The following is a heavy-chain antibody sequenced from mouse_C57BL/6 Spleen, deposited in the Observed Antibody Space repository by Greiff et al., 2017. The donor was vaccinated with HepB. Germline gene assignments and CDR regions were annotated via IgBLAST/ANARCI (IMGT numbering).Heavy chain of an antibody. V-gene: IGHV5-9*01. Sequence: DVMLVESGGGLVKPGGSLKLSCAASGFTFSSYTMSWVRQTPEKRLEWVATISGGGGNTYYPDSVKGRFTISRDNAKNTLYLQMSSLRSEDTALYYCARHTVPYWYFDVWGTGTTVTVSS. CDR1: GFTFSSYT. CDR3: ARHTVPYWYFDV. D-gene: IGHD1-1*01. CDR2: ISGGGGNT. J-gene: IGHJ1*03.